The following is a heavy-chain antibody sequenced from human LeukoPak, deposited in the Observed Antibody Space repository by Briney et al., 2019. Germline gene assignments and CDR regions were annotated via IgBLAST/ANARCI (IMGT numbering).Heavy chain of an antibody. CDR1: GGSFSGYY. D-gene: IGHD5-18*01. J-gene: IGHJ4*02. Sequence: SETLSLTCAVYGGSFSGYYWSWIRQPPGKGLEWIGEINHSGSTNYNPSLKSRVTISVDKSKNQFSLKLSSVTAADTAVYYCARVVDTALYYFDYWGQGTLVTVSS. CDR3: ARVVDTALYYFDY. CDR2: INHSGST. V-gene: IGHV4-34*01.